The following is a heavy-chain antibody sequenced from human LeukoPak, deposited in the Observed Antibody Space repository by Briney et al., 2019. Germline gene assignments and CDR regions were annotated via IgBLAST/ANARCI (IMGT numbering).Heavy chain of an antibody. CDR3: AREGIQLWLRDAFDI. V-gene: IGHV3-48*01. CDR2: ISSSSSTI. CDR1: GFTFSGSA. Sequence: GGSLRLSCAASGFTFSGSAMSWVRQAPGKGLEWVSYISSSSSTIYYADSVKGRFTISRDNAKNSLYLQMNSLRAEDTAVYYCAREGIQLWLRDAFDIWGQGTMVTVSS. D-gene: IGHD5-18*01. J-gene: IGHJ3*02.